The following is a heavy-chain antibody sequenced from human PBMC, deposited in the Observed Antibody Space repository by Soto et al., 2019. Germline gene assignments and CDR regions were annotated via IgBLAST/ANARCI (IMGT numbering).Heavy chain of an antibody. CDR3: ARVPSP. V-gene: IGHV4-34*01. J-gene: IGHJ5*02. CDR1: GGSFSGYF. Sequence: ETLSLTCVVYGGSFSGYFWSWIRQSPGRGLEWIGEINHSGRTNYNPFLKSRVSISVDTSNNQFSLKMSSVTAADTAVYYCARVPSPWGQGTLVTVSS. CDR2: INHSGRT.